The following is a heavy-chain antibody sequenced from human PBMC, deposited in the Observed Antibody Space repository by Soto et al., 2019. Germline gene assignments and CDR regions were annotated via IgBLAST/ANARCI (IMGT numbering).Heavy chain of an antibody. D-gene: IGHD3-22*01. CDR2: VYYSGST. J-gene: IGHJ6*02. Sequence: SETLSLTCSVSGGSFGGYYWSWIRQPPGKGLEWIGYVYYSGSTDYNPSLKSRVTISIDTSKNQFSLKLTSVTAADTAVYYCARAVVVGAGTQTYYYYGMDVWGQGTTVTVS. CDR3: ARAVVVGAGTQTYYYYGMDV. V-gene: IGHV4-59*01. CDR1: GGSFGGYY.